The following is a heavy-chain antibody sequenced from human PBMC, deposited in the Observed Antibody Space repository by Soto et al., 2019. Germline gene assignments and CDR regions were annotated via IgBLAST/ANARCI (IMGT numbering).Heavy chain of an antibody. D-gene: IGHD1-26*01. J-gene: IGHJ4*02. V-gene: IGHV4-59*01. CDR2: IYYSGST. CDR3: ARRYGGNFDY. Sequence: SETLSLTCTVSGGSISSYYWSWIRQPPGKGLEWIGYIYYSGSTNYNPSLKSRVTISVGTSKNQFSLKLSSVTAADTAVYYCARRYGGNFDYWGQGTLVTVSS. CDR1: GGSISSYY.